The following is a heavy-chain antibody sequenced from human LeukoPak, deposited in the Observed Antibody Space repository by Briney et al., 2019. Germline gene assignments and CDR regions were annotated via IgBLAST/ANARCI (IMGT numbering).Heavy chain of an antibody. CDR3: ARCMVRGVMFDY. D-gene: IGHD3-10*01. CDR1: GGSISSGGYC. CDR2: IYYSGST. V-gene: IGHV4-31*03. Sequence: SQTLSLTCTVSGGSISSGGYCWSWIRQHPGKGLEWIGYIYYSGSTYYNPSLKSRVTISVDTSKNQFSMKLSSVTAADTAVYYCARCMVRGVMFDYWGQGTLVTVSS. J-gene: IGHJ4*02.